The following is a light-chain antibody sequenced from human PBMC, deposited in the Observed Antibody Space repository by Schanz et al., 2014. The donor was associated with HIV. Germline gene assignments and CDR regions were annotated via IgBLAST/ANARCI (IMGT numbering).Light chain of an antibody. V-gene: IGLV7-46*01. Sequence: QAVVTQEPSLTVSPGGTVTLTCGSSTGAVTSGHSPYWFQQKTGQAPRTLIYDTSNKHSWTPARFSGSLLGGKAALTLSGAQPEDEDEYYCLLSYSGARPWVFGGGTKLTVL. CDR3: LLSYSGARPWV. CDR2: DTS. J-gene: IGLJ3*02. CDR1: TGAVTSGHS.